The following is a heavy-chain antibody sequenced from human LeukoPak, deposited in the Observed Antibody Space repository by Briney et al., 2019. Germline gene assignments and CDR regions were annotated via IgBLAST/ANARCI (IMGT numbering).Heavy chain of an antibody. V-gene: IGHV3-23*01. CDR2: ISGSSGST. Sequence: GGSLRLSCAASGFTFSSYAMSWVRQAPGKGLEWVSAISGSSGSTYYADSVKGRFTISRDNSKNTLYLQMNSLRAEDTAVYYCAKDPSIIPYYFDYWGQGTLVTVSS. J-gene: IGHJ4*02. D-gene: IGHD2/OR15-2a*01. CDR1: GFTFSSYA. CDR3: AKDPSIIPYYFDY.